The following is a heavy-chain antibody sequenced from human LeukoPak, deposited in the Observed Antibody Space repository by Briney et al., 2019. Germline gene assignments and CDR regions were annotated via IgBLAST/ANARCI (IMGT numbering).Heavy chain of an antibody. CDR3: ARRGSWGEPRPFGY. CDR2: TYYRSKWYN. J-gene: IGHJ4*02. V-gene: IGHV6-1*01. D-gene: IGHD3-16*01. CDR1: GDSVSSNSAA. Sequence: SQTLSLTCAISGDSVSSNSAAWNWIRQSPSRGLEWLGRTYYRSKWYNDYAVSVKSRITINPDTSKNQFSLQLSSVTAADTAVYYCARRGSWGEPRPFGYWGQGSLVTVSS.